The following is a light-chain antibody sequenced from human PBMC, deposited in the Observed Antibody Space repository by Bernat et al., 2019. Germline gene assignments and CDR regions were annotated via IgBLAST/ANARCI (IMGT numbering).Light chain of an antibody. CDR3: PQYRSGLWT. CDR2: KSS. Sequence: TVTITCRASQNIFSCLACYQQKPGKAPNLLIYKSSSCKSGVPSSFSGSGSGTEFPLTISSLQSEDFATYYCPQYRSGLWTLGTGTKVEIK. CDR1: QNIFSC. V-gene: IGKV1-5*03. J-gene: IGKJ1*01.